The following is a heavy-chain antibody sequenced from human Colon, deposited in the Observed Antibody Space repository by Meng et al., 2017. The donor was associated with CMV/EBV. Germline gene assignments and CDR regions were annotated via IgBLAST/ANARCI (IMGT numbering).Heavy chain of an antibody. CDR3: YGESRSQSFDK. J-gene: IGHJ4*02. D-gene: IGHD6-6*01. Sequence: EVQLVESGGGLVQPGGSLRLSCAVSGFTFSNYWMSWVRQPPGTGLEWVAKINPDGSYIEYLDSVKGRFTISRDNAENSLHLQMNSLRAGDTAVYFCYGESRSQSFDKWGRGTLVTVSS. V-gene: IGHV3-7*02. CDR2: INPDGSYI. CDR1: GFTFSNYW.